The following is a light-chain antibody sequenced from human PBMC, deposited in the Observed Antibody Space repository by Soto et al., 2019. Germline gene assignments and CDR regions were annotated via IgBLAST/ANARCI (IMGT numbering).Light chain of an antibody. CDR2: LGS. Sequence: DIVMTQSPLSLPVTPGEPASISCRSSQSLLHSNGYNYLDWYLQKPGQSPQLLIYLGSNRASGVPDRFSDSGSGTDFTLKISRVEAEDVGVYYCMQALQTPPWTFGQGTKV. V-gene: IGKV2-28*01. J-gene: IGKJ1*01. CDR1: QSLLHSNGYNY. CDR3: MQALQTPPWT.